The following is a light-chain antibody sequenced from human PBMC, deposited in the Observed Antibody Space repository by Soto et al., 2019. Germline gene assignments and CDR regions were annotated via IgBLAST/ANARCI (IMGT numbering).Light chain of an antibody. V-gene: IGLV2-23*02. CDR2: EFS. CDR1: SSDVGNYNL. J-gene: IGLJ1*01. CDR3: CSYAGSNYV. Sequence: QSALTQPASVSGPPGQSITISCTGTSSDVGNYNLVSWYQHHPGKAPKLIIYEFSKRPSGFSNRFSGSKSGDTASLTISGLQAEDEADYYCCSYAGSNYVFGTGTKVTVL.